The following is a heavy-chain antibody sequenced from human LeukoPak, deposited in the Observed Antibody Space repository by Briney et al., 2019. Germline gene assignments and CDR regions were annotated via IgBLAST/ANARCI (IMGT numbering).Heavy chain of an antibody. V-gene: IGHV4-59*01. D-gene: IGHD3-10*01. CDR1: SVSISSYY. CDR2: IYYSGST. CDR3: ARLRITMVRGVTNWFDP. J-gene: IGHJ5*02. Sequence: NSSETLSLTCTVSSVSISSYYWSWIRQPPGKGLEWIGYIYYSGSTNYNPSLKSRVTISVDTSKNQFSLKLSSVTAADTAVYYCARLRITMVRGVTNWFDPWGQGTLVTVSS.